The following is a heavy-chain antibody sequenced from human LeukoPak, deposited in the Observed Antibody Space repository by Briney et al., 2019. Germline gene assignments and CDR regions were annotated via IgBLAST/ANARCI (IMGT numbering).Heavy chain of an antibody. Sequence: SETLSLTCTDSGGSISSSSYYWGWIRQPPGKGLEWIGSLYYSGSTYYNPSLKSRVTISVDTSKNQFSLKLSSVTAADTAVYYCARLSGSYWPAGYWGQGTLVTVSS. J-gene: IGHJ4*02. D-gene: IGHD1-26*01. CDR1: GGSISSSSYY. CDR2: LYYSGST. V-gene: IGHV4-39*01. CDR3: ARLSGSYWPAGY.